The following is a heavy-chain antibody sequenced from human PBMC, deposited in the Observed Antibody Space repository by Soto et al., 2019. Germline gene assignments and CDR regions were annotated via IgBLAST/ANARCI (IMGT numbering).Heavy chain of an antibody. CDR2: INAGNGNT. J-gene: IGHJ6*02. Sequence: GXSVKVSCKASGYTFTSYAMHWVRQAPGQRLEWMGWINAGNGNTKYSQKFQGRVTISVDTSQSQFSMKLTSMTAADTAVYFCVRLPGYCSGTSCHGYYVMDVWGQGTTVTVSS. CDR3: VRLPGYCSGTSCHGYYVMDV. D-gene: IGHD2-2*01. CDR1: GYTFTSYA. V-gene: IGHV1-3*01.